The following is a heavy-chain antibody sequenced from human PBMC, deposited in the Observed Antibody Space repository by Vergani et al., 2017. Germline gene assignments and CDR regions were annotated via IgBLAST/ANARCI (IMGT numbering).Heavy chain of an antibody. D-gene: IGHD6-13*01. V-gene: IGHV4-39*01. J-gene: IGHJ5*02. CDR3: ARPEGIGAAGTTWFDP. CDR2: IYYSGST. Sequence: QLQLQESGPGLVKPSETLSLTCTVSGGSISSSSYYWGWIRQPPGKGLEWIGSIYYSGSTYYNPSLKSRVTISEDTSKNQFSLKLSSVTAADTAVYYCARPEGIGAAGTTWFDPWGQGTLVTVSS. CDR1: GGSISSSSYY.